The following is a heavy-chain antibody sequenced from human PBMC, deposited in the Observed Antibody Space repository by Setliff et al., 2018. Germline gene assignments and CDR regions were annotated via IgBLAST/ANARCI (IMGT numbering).Heavy chain of an antibody. Sequence: SETLSLTCAVYGESFSGYFWSWIRQTPEKGLEWIGEISHSGNTNYNPSFKSRVTISIDTSKNQFSLNLYSVTAADTAVYYCARAFDSINFPRYMDVWGKGTTVSVSS. V-gene: IGHV4-34*01. D-gene: IGHD3-22*01. CDR3: ARAFDSINFPRYMDV. J-gene: IGHJ6*04. CDR1: GESFSGYF. CDR2: ISHSGNT.